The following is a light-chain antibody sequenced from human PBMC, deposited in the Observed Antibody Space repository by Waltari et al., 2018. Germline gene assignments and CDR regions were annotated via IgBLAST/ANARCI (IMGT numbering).Light chain of an antibody. J-gene: IGKJ1*01. CDR3: QQRYSTPPWT. Sequence: DIQLTQSPSFVSASVGDTVTITCRASQVISSYLAWYQQRPGKAPKLLISAASSLQGGVPSRFSGSGSGTDFTLTISSLQPEDFASYYCQQRYSTPPWTFGQGTKVEIK. V-gene: IGKV1-39*01. CDR1: QVISSY. CDR2: AAS.